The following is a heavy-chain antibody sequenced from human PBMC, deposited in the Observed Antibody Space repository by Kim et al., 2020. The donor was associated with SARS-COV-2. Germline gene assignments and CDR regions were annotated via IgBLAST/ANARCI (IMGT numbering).Heavy chain of an antibody. CDR3: ARDSSSSNFDY. D-gene: IGHD6-6*01. CDR2: T. J-gene: IGHJ4*02. V-gene: IGHV4-59*01. Sequence: TNYNPSLKSRVTISVDTSKNQFSLNLSSVTAADTAVYYCARDSSSSNFDYWGQGTLVTVSS.